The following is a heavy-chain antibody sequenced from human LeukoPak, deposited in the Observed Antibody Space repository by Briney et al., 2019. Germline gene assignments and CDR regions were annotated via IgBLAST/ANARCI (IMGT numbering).Heavy chain of an antibody. D-gene: IGHD1-26*01. J-gene: IGHJ4*02. CDR1: GYSFTSYW. CDR2: IYPGDSDT. V-gene: IGHV5-51*01. CDR3: ARKRASGSYYWDYYFDY. Sequence: GEPLKISCKGSGYSFTSYWIGWVRQMPGKGLEWMGIIYPGDSDTRYSPAFQGQVTISADKSISTSYLQWSSLKASDTAMYYCARKRASGSYYWDYYFDYWGQGTLVTVSS.